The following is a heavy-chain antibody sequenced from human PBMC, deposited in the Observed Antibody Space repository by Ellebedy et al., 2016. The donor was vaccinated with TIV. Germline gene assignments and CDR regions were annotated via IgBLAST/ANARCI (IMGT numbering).Heavy chain of an antibody. Sequence: SETLSLXXAVYGGSFSGYYWSWIRQPPGKGLEWIGEINHSGSTNYNPSLKSRVTISVDTSKNQFSLRLSSVTAADTAVYYCARDKKSTSCYDYWGQGTLVTVSS. CDR1: GGSFSGYY. CDR2: INHSGST. CDR3: ARDKKSTSCYDY. D-gene: IGHD2-2*01. V-gene: IGHV4-34*01. J-gene: IGHJ4*02.